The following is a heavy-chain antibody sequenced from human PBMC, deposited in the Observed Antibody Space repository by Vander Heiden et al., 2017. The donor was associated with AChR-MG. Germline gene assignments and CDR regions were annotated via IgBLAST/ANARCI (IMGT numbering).Heavy chain of an antibody. CDR3: ALSRELDEDPLYYYYCWDV. V-gene: IGHV4-39*01. Sequence: QLQLQEAGPGLVKPSETLSLTCAVSGASLSRNNYYWGWIRQPPGKGLEWIGTIQYTGTTYHIPSLESRVTISVDTSKNQFSLKLKSATVADTAVYYCALSRELDEDPLYYYYCWDVWGQGTKGRVSS. CDR2: IQYTGTT. D-gene: IGHD3-10*01. J-gene: IGHJ6*01. CDR1: GASLSRNNYY.